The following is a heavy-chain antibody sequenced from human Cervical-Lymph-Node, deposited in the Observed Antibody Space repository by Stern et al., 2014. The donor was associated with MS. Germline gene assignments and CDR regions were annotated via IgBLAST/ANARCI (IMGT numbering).Heavy chain of an antibody. Sequence: ETDPVLVKPTETLTLTCTVSWFSLSNPRMGVSWIRQPPGKALEWLAHIFSNDEKSYSTSLKSRLTISKDTSKSQVVLTMTNMDPEDTATHSGARIRYSGTYSSDYWGQGTLVTVSS. CDR3: ARIRYSGTYSSDY. CDR2: IFSNDEK. V-gene: IGHV2-26*01. D-gene: IGHD1-26*01. CDR1: WFSLSNPRMG. J-gene: IGHJ4*02.